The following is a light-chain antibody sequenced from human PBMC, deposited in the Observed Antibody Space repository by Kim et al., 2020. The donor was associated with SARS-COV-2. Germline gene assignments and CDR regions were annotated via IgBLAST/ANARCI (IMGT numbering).Light chain of an antibody. V-gene: IGLV3-1*01. CDR2: QDS. J-gene: IGLJ2*01. CDR3: QAWDSISHVV. CDR1: KLGDKY. Sequence: SYELTQPPSVSVSPGQTASITCSGDKLGDKYACWYQQKPGQSPVLVIYQDSKRPSGIPERFSGSNSGNTATLTISGTQAMDEADYYCQAWDSISHVVFGGGTQLTVL.